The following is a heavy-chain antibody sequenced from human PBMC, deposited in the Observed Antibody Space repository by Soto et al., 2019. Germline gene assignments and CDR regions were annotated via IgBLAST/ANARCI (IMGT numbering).Heavy chain of an antibody. CDR3: AREQWLGHYYYGMDV. CDR2: IWYDGSNK. V-gene: IGHV3-33*01. D-gene: IGHD6-19*01. J-gene: IGHJ6*02. CDR1: GFTFSSYG. Sequence: GGSLRLSCAASGFTFSSYGMHWVRQAPGKGLEWVAVIWYDGSNKYYADSVKGRFTISRDNSKNTLYLQMNSLRAEDTAVYYCAREQWLGHYYYGMDVWGQGTTVTVSS.